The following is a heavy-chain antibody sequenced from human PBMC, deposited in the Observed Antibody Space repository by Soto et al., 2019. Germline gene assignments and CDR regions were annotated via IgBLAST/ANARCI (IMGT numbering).Heavy chain of an antibody. Sequence: ASLRVSCKASGYTFTSYGISWVRQAPGQGLEWMGWISAYNGNTNYAQKLQGRVTMTTDTSTSTAYMELRSLRSDDTAVYYCARDPLGATLDYWGQGTLVTVSS. CDR3: ARDPLGATLDY. CDR2: ISAYNGNT. CDR1: GYTFTSYG. J-gene: IGHJ4*02. D-gene: IGHD1-26*01. V-gene: IGHV1-18*01.